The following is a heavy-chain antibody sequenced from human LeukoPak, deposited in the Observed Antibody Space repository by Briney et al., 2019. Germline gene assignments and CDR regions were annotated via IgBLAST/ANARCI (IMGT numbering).Heavy chain of an antibody. CDR1: GFTFSSYA. D-gene: IGHD2-15*01. V-gene: IGHV3-30*01. J-gene: IGHJ4*02. CDR2: ISYDGSNK. Sequence: PGGSLRLSCAASGFTFSSYAMHWVRQAPGKGLEWVAVISYDGSNKYYADSVKGRFTISRDNSKNTLYLQMNSLRAEDTAVYYCARDRVEPYSSFDYWGQGTLVTVSS. CDR3: ARDRVEPYSSFDY.